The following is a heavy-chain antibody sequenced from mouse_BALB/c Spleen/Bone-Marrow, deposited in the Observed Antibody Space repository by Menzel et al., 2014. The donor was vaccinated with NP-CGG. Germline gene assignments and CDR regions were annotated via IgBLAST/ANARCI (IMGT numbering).Heavy chain of an antibody. CDR3: ARGAYYGNYFDY. CDR1: GYTFSSYW. Sequence: LVESGAELMKPGASVKISCKATGYTFSSYWIEWVKQRPGHGLEWIGEILPGSGSTNYNEKFKGKATFTADTSSNTAYMQLSSLTSEDSAVYYCARGAYYGNYFDYWGQGTTLTVSS. D-gene: IGHD2-10*01. J-gene: IGHJ2*01. CDR2: ILPGSGST. V-gene: IGHV1-9*01.